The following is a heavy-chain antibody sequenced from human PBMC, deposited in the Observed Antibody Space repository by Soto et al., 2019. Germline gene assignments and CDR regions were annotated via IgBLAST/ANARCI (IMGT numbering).Heavy chain of an antibody. CDR3: ARGGASVTTPFDY. Sequence: QVQLVESGGGLVKTGGSLRLSCAASGFAFSDPYMSWIRQAPGKGLEWISYISSSGSTIYYADSVKGRFTISRDNAKKSLDLQMDSLTADDTAVYYCARGGASVTTPFDYWGQGTQVTVSS. V-gene: IGHV3-11*01. CDR2: ISSSGSTI. D-gene: IGHD4-17*01. J-gene: IGHJ4*02. CDR1: GFAFSDPY.